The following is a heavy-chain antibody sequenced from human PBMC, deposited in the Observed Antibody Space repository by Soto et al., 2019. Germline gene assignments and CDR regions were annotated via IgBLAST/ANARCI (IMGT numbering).Heavy chain of an antibody. V-gene: IGHV3-21*01. D-gene: IGHD3-3*01. CDR3: ARENTIFGVVSGY. Sequence: ESVGGLVKPGGSLRLSCAASGFTFSSYSMNWVRQAPGKGLEWVSSISSSSSYIYYADSVKGRFTISRDNATNSLYLQMNSLRAEETAVYYCARENTIFGVVSGYWGQGSLVTVSS. J-gene: IGHJ1*01. CDR1: GFTFSSYS. CDR2: ISSSSSYI.